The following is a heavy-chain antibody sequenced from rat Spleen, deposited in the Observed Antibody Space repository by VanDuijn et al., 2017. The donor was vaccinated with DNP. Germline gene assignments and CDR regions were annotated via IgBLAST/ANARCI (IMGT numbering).Heavy chain of an antibody. D-gene: IGHD1-12*03. J-gene: IGHJ4*01. CDR3: AREGDYYDGYGDALDA. CDR2: ISYDGSST. V-gene: IGHV5-7*01. Sequence: EVQLVESGGGLVQPGRSLKLSCAASGFTFSNYNMAWVRQAPKKGLEWVATISYDGSSTYYRDSVKGRFTISRDHAKSTLYLQMNSLRSEDTATYYCAREGDYYDGYGDALDAWGQGTSVTVSS. CDR1: GFTFSNYN.